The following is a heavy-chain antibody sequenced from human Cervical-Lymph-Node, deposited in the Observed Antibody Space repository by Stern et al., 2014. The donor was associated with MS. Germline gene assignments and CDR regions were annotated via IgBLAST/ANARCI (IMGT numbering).Heavy chain of an antibody. J-gene: IGHJ4*02. Sequence: VQLVESGSGLVKPSQTLSLTCAVSGGSLISGGYSWSWIRQPPGKGLEWIAHIYHSGSTYYNASLQSRVTLSVDKSKNDFSLRLRSVTAADTAVYCARGPRGGNSFKFDYWGQGILVTVSS. V-gene: IGHV4-30-2*01. CDR2: IYHSGST. CDR1: GGSLISGGYS. CDR3: ARGPRGGNSFKFDY. D-gene: IGHD4-23*01.